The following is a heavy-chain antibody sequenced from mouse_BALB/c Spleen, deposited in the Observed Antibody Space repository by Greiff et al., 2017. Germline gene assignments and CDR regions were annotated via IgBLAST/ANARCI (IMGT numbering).Heavy chain of an antibody. Sequence: EVQVVESGGGLVKPGGSLKLSCAASGFTFSDYYMYWVRQTPEKRLEWVATISDGGSYTYYPDSVKGRFTISRDNAKNNLYLQMSSLKSEDTAMYYCARDRGSSYLDYWGQGTTLTVSS. CDR1: GFTFSDYY. J-gene: IGHJ2*01. CDR2: ISDGGSYT. V-gene: IGHV5-4*02. CDR3: ARDRGSSYLDY. D-gene: IGHD1-1*01.